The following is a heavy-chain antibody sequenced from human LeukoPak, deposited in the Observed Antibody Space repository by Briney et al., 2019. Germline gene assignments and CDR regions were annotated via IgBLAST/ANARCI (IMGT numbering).Heavy chain of an antibody. V-gene: IGHV4-61*02. D-gene: IGHD3-22*01. CDR2: IYTSGST. CDR3: ARHYYDSTGLFVGIYPPGNY. J-gene: IGHJ4*02. CDR1: GGSISSGSYY. Sequence: PSETLSLTCTVSGGSISSGSYYWSWIRQPAGKGLGWIGRIYTSGSTNYNPSLKSRVTISVDTSKNQFSLKLSSVTAADTAVYYCARHYYDSTGLFVGIYPPGNYWGQGTLVTVSS.